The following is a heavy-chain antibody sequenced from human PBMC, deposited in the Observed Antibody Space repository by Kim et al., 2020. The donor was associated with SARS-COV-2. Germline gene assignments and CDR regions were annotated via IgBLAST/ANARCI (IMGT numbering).Heavy chain of an antibody. CDR1: GFTFSSYS. CDR3: ARDKRGDRGVILYGAFDI. V-gene: IGHV3-21*01. Sequence: GGSLRLSCAASGFTFSSYSMNWVRQAPGKGLEWVSSISSSSSYIYYADSVKGRFTISRDNAKNSLYLQMNSLRAEDTAVYYCARDKRGDRGVILYGAFDIWGQGTMVTVSS. D-gene: IGHD3-10*01. J-gene: IGHJ3*02. CDR2: ISSSSSYI.